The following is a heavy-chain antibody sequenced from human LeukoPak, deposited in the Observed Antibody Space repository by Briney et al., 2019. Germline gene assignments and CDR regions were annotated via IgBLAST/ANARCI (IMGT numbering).Heavy chain of an antibody. V-gene: IGHV3-73*01. D-gene: IGHD5/OR15-5a*01. CDR3: TRLYEYNDY. J-gene: IGHJ4*02. Sequence: GGSLRLSCSASGFTFSRYSMHWVRQASGKGLEWVARIRSKANNYATAYATPVKGRFTISRDDSKNTAYLQLNSLKTEDTAVYYCTRLYEYNDYWGQGTLVTVSS. CDR1: GFTFSRYS. CDR2: IRSKANNYAT.